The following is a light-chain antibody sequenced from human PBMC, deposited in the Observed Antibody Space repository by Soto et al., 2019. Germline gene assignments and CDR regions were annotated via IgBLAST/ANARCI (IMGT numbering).Light chain of an antibody. J-gene: IGKJ3*01. CDR3: QQSYSTPFT. Sequence: IQMTQSPSSLSASVGDRVTITCRASQSISSYLNWYQQKPGKAPKLLIYAASSLQSGVPSRFSGSGSGTDFTLTISSLQPEDFETYYCQQSYSTPFTLGPGTKVDIK. CDR1: QSISSY. V-gene: IGKV1-39*01. CDR2: AAS.